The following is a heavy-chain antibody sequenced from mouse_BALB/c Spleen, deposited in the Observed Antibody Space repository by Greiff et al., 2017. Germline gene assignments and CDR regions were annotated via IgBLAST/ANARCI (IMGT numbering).Heavy chain of an antibody. CDR2: IAPGSGST. CDR3: ARKFDYAMDY. V-gene: IGHV1S41*01. CDR1: GYTFTSYW. J-gene: IGHJ4*01. Sequence: DLVKPGASVKLSCKASGYTFTSYWINWIKQRPGQGLEWIGRIAPGSGSTYYNEMFKGKATLTVDTSSSTAYIQLSSLSSQDSAVYCCARKFDYAMDYWGQGTSVTVSS.